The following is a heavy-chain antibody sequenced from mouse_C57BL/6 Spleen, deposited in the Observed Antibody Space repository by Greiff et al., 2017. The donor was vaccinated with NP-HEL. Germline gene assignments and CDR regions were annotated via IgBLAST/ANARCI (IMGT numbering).Heavy chain of an antibody. CDR3: ARWTTTVVGFDY. V-gene: IGHV1-4*01. CDR1: GYTFTSYT. J-gene: IGHJ2*01. D-gene: IGHD1-1*01. Sequence: LVESGAELARPGASVKMSCKASGYTFTSYTMHWVKQRPGQGLEWIGYINPSSGYTKYNQKFKDKATLTADKSSSTAYMQLSSLTSEDSAVYYCARWTTTVVGFDYWGQGTTLTVSS. CDR2: INPSSGYT.